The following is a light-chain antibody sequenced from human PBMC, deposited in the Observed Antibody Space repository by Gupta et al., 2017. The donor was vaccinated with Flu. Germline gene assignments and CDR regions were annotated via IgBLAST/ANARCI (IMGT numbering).Light chain of an antibody. CDR1: QSIGNY. CDR3: QQSSLSPWT. Sequence: DIQVTQSPSSLSASVGDRVTITCRASQSIGNYLNWYQQMPERAPKLLIYAAFTLQSGVPSRFSGSGSGTDFTLTISSLQPEDFGTYWCQQSSLSPWTFSQGTTVEIK. CDR2: AAF. V-gene: IGKV1-39*01. J-gene: IGKJ1*01.